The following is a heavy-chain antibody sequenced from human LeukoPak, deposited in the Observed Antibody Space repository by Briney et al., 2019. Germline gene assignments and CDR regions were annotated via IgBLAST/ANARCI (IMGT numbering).Heavy chain of an antibody. CDR3: ASGFWRDYYYYMDV. V-gene: IGHV3-30*02. J-gene: IGHJ6*03. Sequence: PGGSLRLSCAASGFTFSSYGMHWVRQAPGKGLEWVAFIRYDGSNKYYADSVKGRFTISRDNSKNTLYLQMNSLRAEDTAVYYCASGFWRDYYYYMDVWGKGTTVTISS. CDR2: IRYDGSNK. CDR1: GFTFSSYG. D-gene: IGHD5-12*01.